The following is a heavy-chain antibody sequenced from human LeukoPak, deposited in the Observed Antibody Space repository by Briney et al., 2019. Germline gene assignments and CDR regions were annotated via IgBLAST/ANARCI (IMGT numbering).Heavy chain of an antibody. CDR2: IYYSGST. CDR1: GGSISSGGYY. Sequence: PSETLSLTCTVSGGSISSGGYYWSWIRQHPGTGLEWIGYIYYSGSTYYNPSLKSRVTISVDTSKNQFSLKLSSVTAADTAVYYCARATITIFGVVLYGMDVWGQGTTVTVSS. CDR3: ARATITIFGVVLYGMDV. D-gene: IGHD3-3*01. V-gene: IGHV4-31*03. J-gene: IGHJ6*02.